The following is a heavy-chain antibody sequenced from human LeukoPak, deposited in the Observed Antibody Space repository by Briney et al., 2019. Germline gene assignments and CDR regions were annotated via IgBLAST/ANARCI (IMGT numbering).Heavy chain of an antibody. V-gene: IGHV3-30-3*02. CDR3: AKSVIGFSSGSYFPFFDY. CDR2: ISYDGSNK. CDR1: GFTFSSYA. D-gene: IGHD3-10*01. J-gene: IGHJ4*02. Sequence: PGRSLRLSCAASGFTFSSYAMHWVRQAPGKGLEWVAVISYDGSNKYYADSVKGRFAISRDNSKNTLYLQMNSLRAEDTAVYYCAKSVIGFSSGSYFPFFDYWGQGTLVTVSS.